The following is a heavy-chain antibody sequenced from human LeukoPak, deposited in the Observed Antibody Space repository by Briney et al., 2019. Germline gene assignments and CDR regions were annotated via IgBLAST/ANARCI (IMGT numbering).Heavy chain of an antibody. J-gene: IGHJ4*02. CDR3: AKGVLWFGELLYYFDY. CDR2: ISGSGGST. D-gene: IGHD3-10*01. V-gene: IGHV3-23*01. CDR1: GFTFSSYG. Sequence: GGSLRLSCAASGFTFSSYGMSWVRQAPGKGLEWVSAISGSGGSTYYADSVEGRFTISRDNSKNTLYLQMNSLRAEDTAVYYCAKGVLWFGELLYYFDYWGQGTLVTVSS.